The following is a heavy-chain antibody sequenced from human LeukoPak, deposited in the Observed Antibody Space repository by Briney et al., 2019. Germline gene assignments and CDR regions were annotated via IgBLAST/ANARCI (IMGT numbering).Heavy chain of an antibody. V-gene: IGHV4-34*01. J-gene: IGHJ4*02. D-gene: IGHD2-21*02. CDR3: ARGRSYCGGDCYYYLDY. CDR2: INHSGST. Sequence: SETLSLTCAVYGGSFSGYYWSWIRQPPGKGMEWIGEINHSGSTNYNPSLKSRVTISVDTSKNQFSLKLSSVTAADTAVYYCARGRSYCGGDCYYYLDYWGQGTLVTVSS. CDR1: GGSFSGYY.